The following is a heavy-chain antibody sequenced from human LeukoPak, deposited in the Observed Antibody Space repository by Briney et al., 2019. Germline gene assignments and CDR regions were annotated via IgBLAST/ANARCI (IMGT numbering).Heavy chain of an antibody. CDR1: GLTLSNYG. V-gene: IGHV3-23*01. CDR2: LSASGGGT. J-gene: IGHJ4*02. CDR3: AKRGVVIRVILVGFHKEAYYFDS. Sequence: GGSLRLSCAVSGLTLSNYGMAWVRQAPGKGLEWVARLSASGGGTSYADSVRGRFTISRDNAKNTLYLQMNSLRAEDTAVYFCAKRGVVIRVILVGFHKEAYYFDSWGQGVLVTVSS. D-gene: IGHD3-22*01.